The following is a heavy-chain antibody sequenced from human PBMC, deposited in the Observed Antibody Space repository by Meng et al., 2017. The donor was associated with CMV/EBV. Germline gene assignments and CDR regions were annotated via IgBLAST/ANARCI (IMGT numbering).Heavy chain of an antibody. D-gene: IGHD6-19*01. Sequence: ASVKVSCKASGYTFTSYDINWVRQATGQGLEWMGWMNPNSGNTGYAQKFQGSVTMTRNTSISTAYMELSSLRSEDTAVYYCARDGRFSDISSGWYRDKYYYYGMDVWGQGTTVTVSS. J-gene: IGHJ6*02. CDR1: GYTFTSYD. V-gene: IGHV1-8*01. CDR3: ARDGRFSDISSGWYRDKYYYYGMDV. CDR2: MNPNSGNT.